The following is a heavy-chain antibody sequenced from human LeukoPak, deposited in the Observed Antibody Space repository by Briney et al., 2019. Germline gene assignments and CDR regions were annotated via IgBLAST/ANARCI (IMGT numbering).Heavy chain of an antibody. Sequence: SETLSLTCSVSGGSVSSGSYYWSWIRQPPGTGLEWIGYIYYSGSTNYNPSLKSRVTISVDTSKNQFSLKLSSVTAADTAVYYCARGAVVVIPRGAFDIWGQGTMVTVSS. CDR1: GGSVSSGSYY. V-gene: IGHV4-61*01. D-gene: IGHD3-22*01. CDR2: IYYSGST. J-gene: IGHJ3*02. CDR3: ARGAVVVIPRGAFDI.